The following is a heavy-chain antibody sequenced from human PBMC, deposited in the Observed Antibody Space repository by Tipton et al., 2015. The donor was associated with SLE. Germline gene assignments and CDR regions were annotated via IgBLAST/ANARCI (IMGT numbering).Heavy chain of an antibody. Sequence: TLSLTCAVYGRSFSGYYWSWIRQPPGKGLEWIGEINHSGSANYNPSLKSRVSISVDTSKNQFSLKLSSVTAADTAVYYCARVCGGGFGESLDVWGKGTTVTVSS. CDR3: ARVCGGGFGESLDV. J-gene: IGHJ6*04. CDR1: GRSFSGYY. CDR2: INHSGSA. D-gene: IGHD3-10*01. V-gene: IGHV4-34*01.